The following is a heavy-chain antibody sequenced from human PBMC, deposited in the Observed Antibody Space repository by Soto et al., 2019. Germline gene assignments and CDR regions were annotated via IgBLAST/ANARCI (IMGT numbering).Heavy chain of an antibody. D-gene: IGHD3-16*01. V-gene: IGHV3-30-3*01. Sequence: QVQLVESGGGVVQPGRSLRLSCAASGFTFSSYAMHWVRQAPGKGLEWVAVISYDGSNKYYADSVKGRFTISRDNSKNTLYLQMNSLRAEDTAVYYCARERGEVENAFDIWGQGTMVTVSS. CDR1: GFTFSSYA. CDR2: ISYDGSNK. J-gene: IGHJ3*02. CDR3: ARERGEVENAFDI.